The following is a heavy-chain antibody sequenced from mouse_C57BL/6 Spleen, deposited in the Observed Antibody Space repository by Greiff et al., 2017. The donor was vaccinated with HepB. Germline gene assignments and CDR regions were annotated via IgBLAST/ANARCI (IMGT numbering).Heavy chain of an antibody. Sequence: EVQRVESGGGLVQPGGSLKLSCAASGFTFSDYYMYWVRQTPEKRLEWVAYISNGGGSTYYPDTVKGRFTISRDNAKNTLYLQMSRLKSEDTAMYYCASARDGYYWYFDVWGTGTTVTVSS. J-gene: IGHJ1*03. CDR1: GFTFSDYY. D-gene: IGHD2-3*01. V-gene: IGHV5-12*01. CDR3: ASARDGYYWYFDV. CDR2: ISNGGGST.